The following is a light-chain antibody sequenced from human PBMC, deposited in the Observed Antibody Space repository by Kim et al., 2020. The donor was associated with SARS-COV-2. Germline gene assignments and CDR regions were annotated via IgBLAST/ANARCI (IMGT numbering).Light chain of an antibody. CDR1: QSVSGW. J-gene: IGKJ1*01. CDR2: DAS. V-gene: IGKV1-5*01. Sequence: DIQMTQSPSTLSASVGDKVTITCRASQSVSGWLAWYQQKPGKAPNLLIYDASSLGSGVPSRFSGTGSGTEFTLTISSLQPDDFATYYCQQYISSLTFGQGTKVDIK. CDR3: QQYISSLT.